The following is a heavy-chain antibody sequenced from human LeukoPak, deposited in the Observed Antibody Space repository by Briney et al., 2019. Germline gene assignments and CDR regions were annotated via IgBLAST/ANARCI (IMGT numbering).Heavy chain of an antibody. D-gene: IGHD3-16*01. V-gene: IGHV4-39*02. J-gene: IGHJ4*02. CDR1: GGSISSGNYY. Sequence: SETLSLTCTVSGGSISSGNYYWGWIRQPRGKGLEWIGSIYYSGSTYYSPSLKSRVTISVDTSKNQFSLKLSSVTAADTAVYYCARDTLTGGFDYWGQGTLVTVSS. CDR3: ARDTLTGGFDY. CDR2: IYYSGST.